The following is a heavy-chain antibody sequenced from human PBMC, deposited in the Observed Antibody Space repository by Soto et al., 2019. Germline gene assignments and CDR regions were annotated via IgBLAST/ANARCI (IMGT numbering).Heavy chain of an antibody. CDR1: GGSINSGGYS. J-gene: IGHJ4*02. CDR3: ARQSNGSGRSY. V-gene: IGHV4-31*03. D-gene: IGHD3-10*01. Sequence: QVQLQESGPGLVKPSETLSLTCTVSGGSINSGGYSWNWIRQHPEKGLEWIGYIFYSGNTYYNPSLKXRXAXSXSTSKNQFSLKLSSVTAADTAVYYCARQSNGSGRSYWGQGALVTVSS. CDR2: IFYSGNT.